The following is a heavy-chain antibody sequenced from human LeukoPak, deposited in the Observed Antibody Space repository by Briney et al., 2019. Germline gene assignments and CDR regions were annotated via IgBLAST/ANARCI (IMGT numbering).Heavy chain of an antibody. CDR1: GLTFSSYA. Sequence: GGSLRLSCAASGLTFSSYAMHWVRQAPGKGLEYVSAISSNGGSTYYANSVKGRFTISRDNSKNTLYLQMGSLRAEDMAVYYCARDSSGANAVFDYWGQGTLVTVSS. J-gene: IGHJ4*02. V-gene: IGHV3-64*01. D-gene: IGHD6-19*01. CDR2: ISSNGGST. CDR3: ARDSSGANAVFDY.